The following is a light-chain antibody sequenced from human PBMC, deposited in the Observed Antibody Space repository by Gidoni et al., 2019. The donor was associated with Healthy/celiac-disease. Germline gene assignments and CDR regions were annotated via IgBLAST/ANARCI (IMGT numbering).Light chain of an antibody. CDR1: QSVSSN. CDR3: QQYNNWPYT. J-gene: IGKJ2*01. V-gene: IGKV3-15*01. CDR2: AAS. Sequence: EIVMTQSPATLSVSPGERATLSCRASQSVSSNLAWYQQKPGQAPRLLIYAASTRATGIPARFSGSGSGTEFTLTISSLQSEDFAIFYCQQYNNWPYTFGQXTKLEIK.